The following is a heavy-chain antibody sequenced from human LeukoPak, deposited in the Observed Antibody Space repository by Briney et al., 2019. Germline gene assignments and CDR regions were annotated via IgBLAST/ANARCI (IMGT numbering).Heavy chain of an antibody. V-gene: IGHV3-49*03. J-gene: IGHJ4*02. Sequence: GGSLRLSCTASGFTFGDYAMSWFRQAPGKGLEWVGFIRCKAYGGTTEYAASVKGRFTISRDDSKSIAYLQMNSLKTEDTAVYYCTRGMRGTGDYFDYWGQGTLVTVSS. CDR2: IRCKAYGGTT. CDR3: TRGMRGTGDYFDY. D-gene: IGHD7-27*01. CDR1: GFTFGDYA.